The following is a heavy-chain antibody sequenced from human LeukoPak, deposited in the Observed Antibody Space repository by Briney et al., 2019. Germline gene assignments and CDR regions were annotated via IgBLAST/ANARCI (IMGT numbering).Heavy chain of an antibody. D-gene: IGHD6-25*01. CDR2: IYSNGDT. J-gene: IGHJ4*02. CDR1: TGSISGYY. CDR3: ARAAGAAGGHYFDS. V-gene: IGHV4-59*10. Sequence: SETLSLTCTVYTGSISGYYWSWIRQPAGQGLEWIGRIYSNGDTRYNPSLKSRVTISLATSKNQVSLNLRPVTAADTAMYYCARAAGAAGGHYFDSWGQGMLVTVPS.